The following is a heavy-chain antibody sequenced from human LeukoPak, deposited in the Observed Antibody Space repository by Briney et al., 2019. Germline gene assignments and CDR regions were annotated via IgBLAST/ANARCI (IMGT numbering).Heavy chain of an antibody. CDR1: GFTFSNAW. V-gene: IGHV3-15*07. Sequence: GGSLRLSCAASGFTFSNAWMNWVRQAPGKGLEWVGRIKSKTDGGTTDYAAPVKGRFTISRDDSKNTLYLQMNSLKTEDTAVYYCATEAGYNFWSGYLDYWGQGTLVTVSS. J-gene: IGHJ4*02. CDR3: ATEAGYNFWSGYLDY. CDR2: IKSKTDGGTT. D-gene: IGHD3-3*01.